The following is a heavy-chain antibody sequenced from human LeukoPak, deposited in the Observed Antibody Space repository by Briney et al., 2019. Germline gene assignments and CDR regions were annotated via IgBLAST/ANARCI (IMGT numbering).Heavy chain of an antibody. J-gene: IGHJ4*02. CDR2: ISGNGGRT. CDR3: AKEQTSSGYFDY. D-gene: IGHD3-10*01. CDR1: GLTFNNYA. V-gene: IGHV3-23*01. Sequence: EGSLRPSCAASGLTFNNYAMSWVRQAPGKGLEWVAAISGNGGRTYYRDSVKGRFTISRDNPKNTLYLLMNSLSAEDTALYYCAKEQTSSGYFDYWGQGTLVTVSS.